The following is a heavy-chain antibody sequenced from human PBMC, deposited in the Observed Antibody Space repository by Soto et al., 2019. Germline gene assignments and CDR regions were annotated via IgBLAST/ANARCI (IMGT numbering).Heavy chain of an antibody. V-gene: IGHV4-4*02. D-gene: IGHD1-26*01. J-gene: IGHJ6*02. CDR3: ARVSGSYYYGMDV. Sequence: QVQLQESGPGLVNPSGTLSLTCAVSGCSISSSNWWSWVRQPPGKGLAWIGESYHSGSTNYNPSLTRRVNISVDKSKNRFSLKLSSVTAADTAVYYCARVSGSYYYGMDVWGQGTTVTVSS. CDR2: SYHSGST. CDR1: GCSISSSNW.